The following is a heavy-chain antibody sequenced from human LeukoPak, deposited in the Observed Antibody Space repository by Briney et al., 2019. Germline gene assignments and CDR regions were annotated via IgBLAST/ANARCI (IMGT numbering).Heavy chain of an antibody. V-gene: IGHV4-59*08. J-gene: IGHJ4*02. CDR3: ARHDRLRADYTYGPMYY. D-gene: IGHD5-18*01. CDR1: GGSISSYY. Sequence: SETLSLTCTVSGGSISSYYWSWIRQPPGRGLEWIGYIYYSGSTKYNPSLRSRVTISVDTSKNQFSLKLSSVTAADTAVYYCARHDRLRADYTYGPMYYWGQGTLVTVSS. CDR2: IYYSGST.